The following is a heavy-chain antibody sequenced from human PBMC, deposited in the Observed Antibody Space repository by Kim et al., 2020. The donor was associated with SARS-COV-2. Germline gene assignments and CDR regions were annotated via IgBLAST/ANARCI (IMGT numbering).Heavy chain of an antibody. D-gene: IGHD5-12*01. CDR3: ARGYSGYEELYWYFDL. V-gene: IGHV3-21*01. Sequence: GGSLRLSCAASGFTFSSYSMNWVRQAPGKGLEWVSSISSSSSYIYYADSVKGRFTISRDNAKNSLYLQMNSLRAEDTAVYYCARGYSGYEELYWYFDLWGRGTLVTVSS. J-gene: IGHJ2*01. CDR1: GFTFSSYS. CDR2: ISSSSSYI.